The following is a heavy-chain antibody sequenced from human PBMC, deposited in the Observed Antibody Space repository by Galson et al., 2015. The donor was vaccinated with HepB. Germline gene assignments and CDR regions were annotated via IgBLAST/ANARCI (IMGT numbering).Heavy chain of an antibody. V-gene: IGHV3-74*01. CDR3: ARKSKSTQLWPDPFDF. CDR1: GFSFSTYW. Sequence: SLRLSCAAPGFSFSTYWMHWVRQAPGKGLVWVSRINSDGSSTSYADSVKGRFTISRDNANNTLYLQMNSLRAEDTAVYYCARKSKSTQLWPDPFDFWGQGTLVAVSS. J-gene: IGHJ4*02. CDR2: INSDGSST. D-gene: IGHD5-18*01.